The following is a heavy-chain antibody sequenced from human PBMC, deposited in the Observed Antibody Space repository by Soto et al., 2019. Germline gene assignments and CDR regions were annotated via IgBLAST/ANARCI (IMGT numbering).Heavy chain of an antibody. J-gene: IGHJ5*02. CDR2: IYYSGST. CDR1: GGSISSGGYY. CDR3: ARDGRRWTPNWFDP. D-gene: IGHD2-15*01. Sequence: QVQLQESGPGLVKPSQTLSLTCTVSGGSISSGGYYWSWIRQHPGKGLEWIGYIYYSGSTYYNPSLKSRVIISVDTSKNQFSLKLSSVTAADTAVYYCARDGRRWTPNWFDPWGQGTLVTVSS. V-gene: IGHV4-31*03.